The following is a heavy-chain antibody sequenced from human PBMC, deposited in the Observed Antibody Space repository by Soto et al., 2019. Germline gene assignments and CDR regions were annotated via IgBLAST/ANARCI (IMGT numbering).Heavy chain of an antibody. V-gene: IGHV1-18*01. D-gene: IGHD6-19*01. CDR1: GYTFISYG. CDR3: ARDPVAGTYFDY. CDR2: INAFNGNT. J-gene: IGHJ4*02. Sequence: QVQLVQSGAEVKKPGASVKVSCKASGYTFISYGISWVRQAPGQGLEWMGWINAFNGNTNYAQKLQGRVTMTRDTSTSTAYMELRSLRPDDTAVYYCARDPVAGTYFDYWGQGTLVTVSS.